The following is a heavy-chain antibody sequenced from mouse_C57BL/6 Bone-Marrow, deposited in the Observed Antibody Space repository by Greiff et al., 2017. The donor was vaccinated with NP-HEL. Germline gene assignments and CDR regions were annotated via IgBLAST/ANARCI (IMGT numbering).Heavy chain of an antibody. D-gene: IGHD2-14*01. CDR2: IYPGSGST. CDR3: ARAGYWYAMEY. Sequence: QVQLQQPGAELVKPGASVKMSCKASGYTFTSYWITWVKQRPGQGLEWIGDIYPGSGSTNYNEKFKSKATLTVDTSSSTAYMQLSSLTSEDPAVYYFARAGYWYAMEYWGQGTSVTVSS. CDR1: GYTFTSYW. J-gene: IGHJ4*01. V-gene: IGHV1-55*01.